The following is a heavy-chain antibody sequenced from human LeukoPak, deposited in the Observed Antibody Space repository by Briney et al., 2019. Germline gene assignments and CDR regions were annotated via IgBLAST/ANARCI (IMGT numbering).Heavy chain of an antibody. CDR2: ISDDGGKK. CDR1: GFTFSSYG. V-gene: IGHV3-30*18. J-gene: IGHJ4*02. D-gene: IGHD4-17*01. Sequence: GGSLRLSCAASGFTFSSYGMHWVRQAPGKGLEWVALISDDGGKKYYADSVKGRFTISRDNSRNTLYLQMNSLRAEDTALYYCAKDLDHDYDDYGLDYWGQGTLVTVSS. CDR3: AKDLDHDYDDYGLDY.